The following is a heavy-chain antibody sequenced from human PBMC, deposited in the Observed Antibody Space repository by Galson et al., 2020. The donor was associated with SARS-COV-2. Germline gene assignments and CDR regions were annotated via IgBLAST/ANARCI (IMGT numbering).Heavy chain of an antibody. CDR1: GGTFSSYA. J-gene: IGHJ5*02. Sequence: SVKVSCKASGGTFSSYAISWVRQAPGQGLEWMGGIIPILGIANYAQKFQGRVTITADKSTSTAYMELSSLRSEDTAVYYCARVTLTYYYGSGTSPNWFDPWGQGTLVTVSS. V-gene: IGHV1-69*10. CDR3: ARVTLTYYYGSGTSPNWFDP. CDR2: IIPILGIA. D-gene: IGHD3-10*01.